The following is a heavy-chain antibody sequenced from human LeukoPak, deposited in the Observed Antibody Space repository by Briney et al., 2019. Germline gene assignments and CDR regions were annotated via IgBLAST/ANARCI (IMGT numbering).Heavy chain of an antibody. J-gene: IGHJ3*02. D-gene: IGHD3-10*01. CDR1: GFTDSSNY. V-gene: IGHV3-66*01. CDR3: TREVRGVMIPNDAFDT. CDR2: IYSGGSA. Sequence: GGSLRLSCAASGFTDSSNYMSWVRQAPGKGLEWVSVIYSGGSAYYADSVKGRFTISRDNSKNTLYLQMNSLRAEDTAVYYCTREVRGVMIPNDAFDTWGQGTMVTVSS.